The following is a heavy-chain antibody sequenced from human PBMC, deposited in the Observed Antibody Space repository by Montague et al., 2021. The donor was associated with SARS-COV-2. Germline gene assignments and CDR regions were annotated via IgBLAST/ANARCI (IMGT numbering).Heavy chain of an antibody. Sequence: SLRLSCAASGFTFSFYEMNWVRQAPGKGLEWVSYISSSGSTIYYPDSVKGRFTISRDNAKNSLYLQMVSLRAEDTAVYFCARGGTYYDFWSGFYNYYYAMDVWGKGTTVTGSS. D-gene: IGHD3-3*01. J-gene: IGHJ6*04. CDR1: GFTFSFYE. CDR2: ISSSGSTI. V-gene: IGHV3-48*03. CDR3: ARGGTYYDFWSGFYNYYYAMDV.